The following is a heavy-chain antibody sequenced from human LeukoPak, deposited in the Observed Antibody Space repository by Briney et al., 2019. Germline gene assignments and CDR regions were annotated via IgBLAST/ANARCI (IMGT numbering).Heavy chain of an antibody. CDR1: GGSFSGYY. CDR2: INHSGST. V-gene: IGHV4-34*01. CDR3: ARHSGGSYVFAFDI. J-gene: IGHJ3*02. Sequence: PSETLSLTCAVYGGSFSGYYWSWIRQPPGKGLEWIGEINHSGSTNYNPSLKSRVTISVDTSKNQFSLKLSSVTAPDTAVYYCARHSGGSYVFAFDIWGQGTTVTVSS. D-gene: IGHD2-15*01.